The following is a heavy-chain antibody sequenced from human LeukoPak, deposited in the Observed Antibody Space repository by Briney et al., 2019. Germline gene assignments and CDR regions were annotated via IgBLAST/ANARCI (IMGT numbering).Heavy chain of an antibody. CDR2: IYYSGST. D-gene: IGHD6-6*01. Sequence: PSETLSLTCTVSGGSISSYYWSWIRQFPGKGLEWIGYIYYSGSTSYNPSLKSRVTISLDTSKNQFSLNLSSVTAADTAVYYCAKPGSSRGIAGRRPTKYYFDYWGQGTLVTVSS. J-gene: IGHJ4*02. V-gene: IGHV4-59*01. CDR3: AKPGSSRGIAGRRPTKYYFDY. CDR1: GGSISSYY.